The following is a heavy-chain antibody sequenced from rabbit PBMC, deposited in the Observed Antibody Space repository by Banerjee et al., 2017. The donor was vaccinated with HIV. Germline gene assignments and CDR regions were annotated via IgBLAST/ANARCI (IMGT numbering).Heavy chain of an antibody. CDR1: GFSFSSGYD. V-gene: IGHV1S40*01. D-gene: IGHD8-1*01. CDR2: IYAGSSGST. Sequence: QSLEESGGGLVKPGASLTLTCKASGFSFSSGYDMCWVRQAPGKGLEWIACIYAGSSGSTYYASWAKGRFTISKTSSTTVTLQMTSLTAADTATYFCARDMSGSSYYYYLWGPGTLVTVS. J-gene: IGHJ4*01. CDR3: ARDMSGSSYYYYL.